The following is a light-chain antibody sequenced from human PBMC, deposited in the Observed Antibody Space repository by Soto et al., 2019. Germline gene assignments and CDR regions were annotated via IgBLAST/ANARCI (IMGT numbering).Light chain of an antibody. Sequence: DIVMTQSPLSLPVTPGEPASISCRSSQSLLHSDGHNYLDWYVQKPGESPQLLIYLGSTRASGVPDRFRGRGSGTDFTLQINRVEAEDVGVYYCMQALQTPTFGGGTKVEIK. V-gene: IGKV2-28*01. CDR2: LGS. J-gene: IGKJ4*01. CDR3: MQALQTPT. CDR1: QSLLHSDGHNY.